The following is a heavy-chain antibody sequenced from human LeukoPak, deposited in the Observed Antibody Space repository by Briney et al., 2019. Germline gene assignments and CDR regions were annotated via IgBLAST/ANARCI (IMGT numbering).Heavy chain of an antibody. CDR2: ISASGGRT. D-gene: IGHD2-8*01. V-gene: IGHV3-23*01. Sequence: GGSLRLSCAASGFTFSSYAMSWVRQAPGKGLEWVSGISASGGRTYYADSVKGRFTISRDNSKNTLYLQMNSLRAEDTAVYYCAKMNGPLDYYFYIDVWGKGTTVTVS. CDR1: GFTFSSYA. J-gene: IGHJ6*03. CDR3: AKMNGPLDYYFYIDV.